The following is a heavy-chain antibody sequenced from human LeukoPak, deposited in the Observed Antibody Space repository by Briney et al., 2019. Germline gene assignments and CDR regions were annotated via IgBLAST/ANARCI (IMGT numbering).Heavy chain of an antibody. CDR2: ISSGGTT. CDR3: ARNLPYTSGSGTAFDI. Sequence: PGGSLRLSCAASGFTFSSYSMNWVRQAPGKGLEWVSLISSGGTTYYADSVKGRFTISRDNSKNTLFLQMNSLRAEDTALYYCARNLPYTSGSGTAFDIWGQGTMVTVSS. J-gene: IGHJ3*02. CDR1: GFTFSSYS. D-gene: IGHD6-19*01. V-gene: IGHV3-66*01.